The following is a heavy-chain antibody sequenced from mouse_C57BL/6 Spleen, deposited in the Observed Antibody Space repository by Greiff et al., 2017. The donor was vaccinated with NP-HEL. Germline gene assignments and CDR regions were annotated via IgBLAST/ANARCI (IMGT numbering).Heavy chain of an antibody. D-gene: IGHD3-1*01. V-gene: IGHV1-85*01. CDR1: GYTFTSYD. Sequence: QVQLKESGPELVKPGASVKLSCKASGYTFTSYDINWVKQRPGQGLEWIGWIYPSAGSTKYNEKFKGKATLTVDTSSSTAYMELHSLTSEDSAVYFCARSGSSYFDYWGQGTTLTVSS. J-gene: IGHJ2*01. CDR3: ARSGSSYFDY. CDR2: IYPSAGST.